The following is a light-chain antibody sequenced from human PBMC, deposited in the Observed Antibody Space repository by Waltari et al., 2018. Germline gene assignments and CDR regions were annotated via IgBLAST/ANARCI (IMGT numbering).Light chain of an antibody. Sequence: EILLTQSPGTLSLSPGESATLSCRASQSVSSTYLAWYRQKPGQAPRLLIYAASSRATGIPDRFRGSGSGTDFTLTISRLEPEDFAVYYCQQHGSSPRTFGQGTKVEIK. J-gene: IGKJ2*01. CDR3: QQHGSSPRT. CDR2: AAS. CDR1: QSVSSTY. V-gene: IGKV3-20*01.